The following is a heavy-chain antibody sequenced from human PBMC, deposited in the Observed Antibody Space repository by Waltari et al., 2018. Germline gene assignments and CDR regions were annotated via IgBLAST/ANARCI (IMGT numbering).Heavy chain of an antibody. CDR2: ISGSGGST. CDR1: GFTFSSYA. J-gene: IGHJ4*02. CDR3: AKDPWIQLSERYYFDY. V-gene: IGHV3-23*01. D-gene: IGHD5-18*01. Sequence: EVQLLESGGGLVQPGGSLRLSCAASGFTFSSYAMSWVRQAPGKGLEWVSAISGSGGSTYYADSVKGRFTISRDNSKNTLYLQMNSLRAEDTAVYYCAKDPWIQLSERYYFDYWGQGTLVTVSS.